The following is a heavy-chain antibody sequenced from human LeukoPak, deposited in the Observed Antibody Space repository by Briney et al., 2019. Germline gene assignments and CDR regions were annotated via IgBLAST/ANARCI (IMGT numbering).Heavy chain of an antibody. D-gene: IGHD1-1*01. CDR3: AHLTTSAYYYDY. J-gene: IGHJ4*02. Sequence: SGPTLVKPTETLTLTCTCSGFSVSSSGVAVGWIRQPPGKALEGLGPIYWNVVDRYSTSMRSRLTITRDPSENQVVLTITNMDPVDTATYYCAHLTTSAYYYDYWGQGTLVTVSS. V-gene: IGHV2-5*01. CDR1: GFSVSSSGVA. CDR2: IYWNVVD.